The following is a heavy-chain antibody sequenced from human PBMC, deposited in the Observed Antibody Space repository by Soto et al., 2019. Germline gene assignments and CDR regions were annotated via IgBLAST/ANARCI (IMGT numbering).Heavy chain of an antibody. CDR3: TRDGRGLGRLSLFEY. V-gene: IGHV3-53*01. CDR1: GGSSSGHK. D-gene: IGHD2-21*02. J-gene: IGHJ4*02. Sequence: ETLSLTCTVSGGSSSGHKWHWIRQPPGKGLEWVASIYSGETTYYADSVRGRFTISSDKSKNTLYFQLSSLRIEDTAVYYCTRDGRGLGRLSLFEYWGQGVLVTVSS. CDR2: IYSGETT.